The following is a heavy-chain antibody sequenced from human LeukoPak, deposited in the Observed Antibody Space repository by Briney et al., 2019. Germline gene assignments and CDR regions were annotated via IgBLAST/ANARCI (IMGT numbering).Heavy chain of an antibody. CDR1: GGSINNYY. Sequence: PSETLSLTCTVSGGSINNYYWSWIRQPPGKGLEYIGYIYYSGTTNYNPSLKGRVTISKDTSKNQFSLKLTSVTAADTAVYYCARDPSPAMISNWGQGILVTVSS. CDR2: IYYSGTT. V-gene: IGHV4-59*01. CDR3: ARDPSPAMISN. J-gene: IGHJ4*02. D-gene: IGHD5-18*01.